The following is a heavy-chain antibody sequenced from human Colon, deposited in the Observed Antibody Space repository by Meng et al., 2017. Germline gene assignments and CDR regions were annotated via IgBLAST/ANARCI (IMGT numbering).Heavy chain of an antibody. Sequence: VQRQESGQGLFRPSETLSLTCTVSGGSVISNSYYWSWIRQPPGKGLEWIGFIYYSGSTNYNPSLKSRVTISVDTSKNQFSLKVSSVTAADTAVYYCARDSGYDKNWFDPWGQGTLVTVSS. CDR3: ARDSGYDKNWFDP. D-gene: IGHD5-12*01. V-gene: IGHV4-61*01. CDR2: IYYSGST. CDR1: GGSVISNSYY. J-gene: IGHJ5*02.